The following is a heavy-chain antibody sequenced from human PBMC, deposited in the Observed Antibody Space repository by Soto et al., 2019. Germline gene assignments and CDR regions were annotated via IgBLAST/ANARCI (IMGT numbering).Heavy chain of an antibody. CDR2: IIPIFGTA. D-gene: IGHD3-3*01. V-gene: IGHV1-69*13. J-gene: IGHJ6*02. Sequence: SVKVSCKASGGTFSSYAISWVRQAPGQGLEWMGGIIPIFGTANYAQKFQGRVTITADESTSTAYMELSSLRSEDTAVYYCARGRITIFGVVILRDGMDVWGQGTTVTVSS. CDR1: GGTFSSYA. CDR3: ARGRITIFGVVILRDGMDV.